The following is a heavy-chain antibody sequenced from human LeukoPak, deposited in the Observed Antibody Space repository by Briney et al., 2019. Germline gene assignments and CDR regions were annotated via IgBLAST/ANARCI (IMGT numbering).Heavy chain of an antibody. CDR3: GRPASTGVDACDI. J-gene: IGHJ3*02. CDR2: INPSGGST. D-gene: IGHD3-10*01. V-gene: IGHV1-46*01. CDR1: GYTFTTYN. Sequence: ASVKVSCKAPGYTFTTYNMHWVRQAPGQGLEWMGIINPSGGSTSYAQRFQGRVTVTSDTSTSTVYMELTGLRSEDTAVYYCGRPASTGVDACDIWGQGTLVTISA.